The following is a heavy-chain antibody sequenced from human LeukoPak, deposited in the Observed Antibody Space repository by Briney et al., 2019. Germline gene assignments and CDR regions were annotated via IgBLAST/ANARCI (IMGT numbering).Heavy chain of an antibody. J-gene: IGHJ5*02. CDR1: GFTFSTYA. V-gene: IGHV3-21*01. CDR2: ISSSSGAYI. CDR3: ARVWTNNWFDP. Sequence: PGGSLRLSCATSGFTFSTYARNWVRQAPGKGPESVSSISSSSGAYIYYADSVKGRFTISRDNAQNSLYLQMNSLRAEDTAVYYCARVWTNNWFDPWGQGTLVTVSS. D-gene: IGHD3/OR15-3a*01.